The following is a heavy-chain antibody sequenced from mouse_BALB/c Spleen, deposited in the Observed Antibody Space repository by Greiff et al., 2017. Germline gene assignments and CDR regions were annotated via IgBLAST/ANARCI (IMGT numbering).Heavy chain of an antibody. V-gene: IGHV1S29*02. Sequence: VQLQQSGPELVKPGASVKISCKASGYTFTDYNMHWVKQSHGKSLEWIGYIYPYNGGTGYNQKFKSKATLTVDNSSSTAYMELRSLTSEDSAVYYCARGGLRRYYFDYWGQGTTLTVSS. CDR2: IYPYNGGT. D-gene: IGHD2-4*01. CDR1: GYTFTDYN. CDR3: ARGGLRRYYFDY. J-gene: IGHJ2*01.